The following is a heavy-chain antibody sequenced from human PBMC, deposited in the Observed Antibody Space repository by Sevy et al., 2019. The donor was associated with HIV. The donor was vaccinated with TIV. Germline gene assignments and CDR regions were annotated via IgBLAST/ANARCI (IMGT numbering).Heavy chain of an antibody. D-gene: IGHD4-17*01. Sequence: GSLRLSCAASGFTFSSYGMHGVRQAPGKGLEWVAVIWYDGSNKYYADSVKGRFTISRDNSKNTLYLQMNSLRAEDTAVYYCARDLDYGDKYYFDYWGQGTLVTVSS. J-gene: IGHJ4*02. CDR1: GFTFSSYG. CDR3: ARDLDYGDKYYFDY. V-gene: IGHV3-33*01. CDR2: IWYDGSNK.